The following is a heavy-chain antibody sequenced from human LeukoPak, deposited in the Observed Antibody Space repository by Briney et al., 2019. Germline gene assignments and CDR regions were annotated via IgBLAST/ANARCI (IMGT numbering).Heavy chain of an antibody. CDR3: ARGVSMIVVVIHDWYFDL. CDR1: GGSISSSSYY. CDR2: IYYSGRT. J-gene: IGHJ2*01. V-gene: IGHV4-39*01. D-gene: IGHD3-22*01. Sequence: TSETLSLTCTVSGGSISSSSYYWGWICQPPGKGLEWIGNIYYSGRTYYNPSLKSRVTISVDTSKNQFSLKLSSVTATDTAVYYCARGVSMIVVVIHDWYFDLWGRGTLVTVSS.